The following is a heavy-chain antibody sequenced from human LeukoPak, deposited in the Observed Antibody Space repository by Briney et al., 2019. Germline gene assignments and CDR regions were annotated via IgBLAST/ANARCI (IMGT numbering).Heavy chain of an antibody. V-gene: IGHV1-18*01. D-gene: IGHD5-12*01. J-gene: IGHJ4*02. Sequence: ASVRVSCEASGYTFRNFGITWVRQAPGQGLEWMGWISGYNDNTNYAQKLQGRVTMTKDTSTHTDYLDLRSLRSDDTAVYYCARSGLVATHVDSQVDSWGQGTLVTVSS. CDR2: ISGYNDNT. CDR1: GYTFRNFG. CDR3: ARSGLVATHVDSQVDS.